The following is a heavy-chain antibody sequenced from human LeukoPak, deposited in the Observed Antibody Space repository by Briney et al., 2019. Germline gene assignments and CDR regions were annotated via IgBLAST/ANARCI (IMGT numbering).Heavy chain of an antibody. CDR1: GYTFTNFH. Sequence: ASVNVSCKTSGYTFTNFHIHWVRQAPGQGLEWVGLINPSDGNTYFAQRFQGRVTMTRDTSTSTVYMTLSSLTYEDTAVYYCARVPTSWGRGTLVTVSS. CDR3: ARVPTS. CDR2: INPSDGNT. V-gene: IGHV1-46*01. D-gene: IGHD2/OR15-2a*01. J-gene: IGHJ5*02.